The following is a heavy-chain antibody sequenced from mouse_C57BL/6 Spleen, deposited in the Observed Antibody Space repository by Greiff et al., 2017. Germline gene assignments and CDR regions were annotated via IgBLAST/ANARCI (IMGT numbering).Heavy chain of an antibody. V-gene: IGHV3-6*01. J-gene: IGHJ3*01. CDR3: AREGIYYDYDGGFAY. D-gene: IGHD2-4*01. Sequence: VQLKESGPGLVKPSQSLSLTCSVTGYSITSGYYWNWIRQFPGNKLEWMGYISYDGSNNYNPSLKNRISITRDTSKNQFFLKLNSVTTEDTATYYCAREGIYYDYDGGFAYWGQGTLVTVSA. CDR2: ISYDGSN. CDR1: GYSITSGYY.